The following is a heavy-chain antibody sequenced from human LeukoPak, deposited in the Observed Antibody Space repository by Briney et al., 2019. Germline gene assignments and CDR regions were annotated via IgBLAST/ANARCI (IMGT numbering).Heavy chain of an antibody. CDR3: ARDAHSSSWFQDY. CDR2: ISSSSRYI. V-gene: IGHV3-21*01. J-gene: IGHJ4*02. D-gene: IGHD6-13*01. CDR1: GFTFSSYS. Sequence: GGSLRLSCAASGFTFSSYSMNWVRQAPGKGLEWVSSISSSSRYIYSTDSLKGRFTISRDNAKNSVYLQTNSLRVEDAGLYYCARDAHSSSWFQDYWGQATLVTVSS.